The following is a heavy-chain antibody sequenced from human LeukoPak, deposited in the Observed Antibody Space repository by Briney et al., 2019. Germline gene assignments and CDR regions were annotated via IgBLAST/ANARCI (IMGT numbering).Heavy chain of an antibody. D-gene: IGHD2-15*01. V-gene: IGHV4-39*07. Sequence: SETLSLTCTVSGGSISDSTYYWGWIRQPPGKGLEWIGTIYYSGSTYYNPSLRSRVTISVDTSKDQFSLKLSSVTAADTAVYYCARESPGLPSAFDIWGQGTMVTVSS. CDR1: GGSISDSTYY. CDR2: IYYSGST. J-gene: IGHJ3*02. CDR3: ARESPGLPSAFDI.